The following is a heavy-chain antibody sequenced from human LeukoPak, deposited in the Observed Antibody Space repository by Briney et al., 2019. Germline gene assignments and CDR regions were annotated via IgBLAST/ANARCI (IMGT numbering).Heavy chain of an antibody. CDR2: IYYNEDT. D-gene: IGHD2-15*01. CDR1: GVDIYSSTYY. J-gene: IGHJ3*02. V-gene: IGHV4-39*01. Sequence: SETLSLTCTVSGVDIYSSTYYWAWIRQPPGKGLEFIGSIYYNEDTYSNPSLKSRLTISVDTSTNQFSLRLNSVTAADTAVYFRARQLAAGNDAFDIWGQGTMVTVSS. CDR3: ARQLAAGNDAFDI.